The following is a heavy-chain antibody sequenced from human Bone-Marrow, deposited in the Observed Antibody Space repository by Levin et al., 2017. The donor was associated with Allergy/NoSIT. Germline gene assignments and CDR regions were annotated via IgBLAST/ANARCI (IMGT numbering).Heavy chain of an antibody. CDR1: GFTFSSYG. J-gene: IGHJ4*02. Sequence: PGGSLRLSCAASGFTFSSYGMHWVRQAPGKGLEWVAVISYDGSNKYYADSVKGRFTISRDNSKNTLYLQMNSLRAEDTAVYYCAKPFIAAAFDYWGQGTLVTVSS. V-gene: IGHV3-30*18. D-gene: IGHD6-13*01. CDR2: ISYDGSNK. CDR3: AKPFIAAAFDY.